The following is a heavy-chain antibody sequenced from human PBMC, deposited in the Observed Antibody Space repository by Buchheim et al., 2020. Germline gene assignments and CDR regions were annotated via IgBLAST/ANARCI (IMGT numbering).Heavy chain of an antibody. CDR1: GFTFSSYE. Sequence: EVQLVESGGGLVQPGGSLRLSCAASGFTFSSYEMNWVRQAPGKGLEWVSYISSSGSTIYYADSVKGRFTISRDNAKNSLYRQMNSLRAEDTAVYYCARDVLLEGLFPSFDYWGQGTL. CDR3: ARDVLLEGLFPSFDY. J-gene: IGHJ4*02. D-gene: IGHD2-21*01. V-gene: IGHV3-48*03. CDR2: ISSSGSTI.